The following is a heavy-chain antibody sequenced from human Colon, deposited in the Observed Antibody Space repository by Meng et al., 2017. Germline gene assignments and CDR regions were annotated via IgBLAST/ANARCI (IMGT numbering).Heavy chain of an antibody. CDR3: ARRNTRNSGGGNNY. CDR1: GGSISSNYW. CDR2: INHSGST. J-gene: IGHJ4*02. D-gene: IGHD3-10*01. Sequence: LRESGPGLGQPSGTLFLPCAVSGGSISSNYWWTWVRQPPGKGLEWIGEINHSGSTSYVPSLKSRITISVDKSNNLLSLKLNSVTAADTAMYYCARRNTRNSGGGNNYWGQGTLVTVSS. V-gene: IGHV4-4*02.